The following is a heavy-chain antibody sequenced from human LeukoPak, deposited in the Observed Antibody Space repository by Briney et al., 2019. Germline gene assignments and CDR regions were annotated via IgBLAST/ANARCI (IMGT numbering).Heavy chain of an antibody. V-gene: IGHV3-7*01. CDR1: GFTFSSYW. CDR3: ARDREGIFGVAEIDY. Sequence: PGGSLRLSCAASGFTFSSYWMSWVRQAPGKGLAWVANINQDGSEKYYVDSVKGRFTISRDNAKNSLYLQMNSLRAEDTAVYYCARDREGIFGVAEIDYWGQGTLVTVSS. J-gene: IGHJ4*02. CDR2: INQDGSEK. D-gene: IGHD3-3*01.